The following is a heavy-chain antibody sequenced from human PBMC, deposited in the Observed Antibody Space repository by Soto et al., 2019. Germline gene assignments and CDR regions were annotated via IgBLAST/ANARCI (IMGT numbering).Heavy chain of an antibody. CDR1: VYTFTSYG. D-gene: IGHD5-12*01. CDR3: ARVLYGGYSRYDSSSPFAY. J-gene: IGHJ4*02. Sequence: ASVKVSCKASVYTFTSYGISWVRQEPGQGLEWMGWISAYNGNTNYAQKLQGRVTMTTDTSTSTAYMELRSLRSDDTAVYYCARVLYGGYSRYDSSSPFAYWVQGTLVTVTS. CDR2: ISAYNGNT. V-gene: IGHV1-18*01.